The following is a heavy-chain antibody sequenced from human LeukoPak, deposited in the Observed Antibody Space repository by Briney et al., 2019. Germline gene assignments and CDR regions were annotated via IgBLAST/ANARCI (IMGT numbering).Heavy chain of an antibody. D-gene: IGHD3-10*01. CDR3: AKDLWWFGELFGIFDS. J-gene: IGHJ4*02. CDR2: IKSSGGST. CDR1: GFTFSSYW. V-gene: IGHV3-23*01. Sequence: GGSLRLSCAASGFTFSSYWMSWVRQAPGKGLEWVSTIKSSGGSTYYADSVKGRFTISRDNSKNTLYLQMNSLRAEDTAVYYCAKDLWWFGELFGIFDSWGQGTLVTVSS.